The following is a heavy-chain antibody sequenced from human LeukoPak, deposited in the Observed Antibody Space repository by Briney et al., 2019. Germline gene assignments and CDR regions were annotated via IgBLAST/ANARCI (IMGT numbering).Heavy chain of an antibody. CDR1: GYTVTGYY. V-gene: IGHV1-2*02. CDR2: INPNSVGT. D-gene: IGHD2-2*03. Sequence: ALVKVSCKASGYTVTGYYMHWVRQAPGQGLEWRGWINPNSVGTNYAQKFQGRVTMTRDTSSSTAYMELRRLRSDDTAVYYCAHLGYVFGFDYWGQGTLVTVSS. CDR3: AHLGYVFGFDY. J-gene: IGHJ4*02.